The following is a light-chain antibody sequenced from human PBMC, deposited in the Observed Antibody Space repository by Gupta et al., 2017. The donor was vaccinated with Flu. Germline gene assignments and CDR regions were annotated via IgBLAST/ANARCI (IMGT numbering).Light chain of an antibody. V-gene: IGLV8-61*01. CDR1: SGSVSTNYY. Sequence: QTVVTQEPSFSVSPGGTVTLTCGLSSGSVSTNYYPSWYQQTPGQAPRTLIYSKNTRSSGVPDRFSGSILGNKAALTITGAQADEESDYYCVMYMGSGISVFGGGTKLTVL. CDR3: VMYMGSGISV. J-gene: IGLJ3*02. CDR2: SKN.